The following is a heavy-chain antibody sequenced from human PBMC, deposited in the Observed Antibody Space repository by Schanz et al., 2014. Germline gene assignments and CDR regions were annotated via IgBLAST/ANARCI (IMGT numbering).Heavy chain of an antibody. J-gene: IGHJ4*02. CDR1: EFTFSTDA. D-gene: IGHD1-1*01. V-gene: IGHV3-23*01. CDR2: ISGSGGST. Sequence: EMQLLESGGGLVQPGGSLRLSCAASEFTFSTDAMSWVRQAPGKGLEWVSAISGSGGSTYYADSVKGRFTISRDNSKNTLYLQMDSLRAEDTAVYFCAKKVPAYNPFDSWGQGTLVTVSS. CDR3: AKKVPAYNPFDS.